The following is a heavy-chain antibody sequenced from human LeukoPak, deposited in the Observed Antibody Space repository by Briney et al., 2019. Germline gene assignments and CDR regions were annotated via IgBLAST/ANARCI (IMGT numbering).Heavy chain of an antibody. V-gene: IGHV5-10-1*01. Sequence: GASLQISCKGSGYSFTSYWISWVRQMPGKGLEWMGRIDPSDSYTTYSPSFQGHVTISGDKSISTAYLQWSSLKASDTAMYYCATLAEYSSSSDYWGQGTLVTVSS. CDR2: IDPSDSYT. CDR3: ATLAEYSSSSDY. D-gene: IGHD6-6*01. J-gene: IGHJ4*02. CDR1: GYSFTSYW.